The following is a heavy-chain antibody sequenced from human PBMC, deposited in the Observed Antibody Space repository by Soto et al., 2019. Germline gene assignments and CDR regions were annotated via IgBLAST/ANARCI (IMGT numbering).Heavy chain of an antibody. CDR3: ARGGGHYYGMDV. Sequence: QLQLQESGSGLVKPSQTLSLTCAVSGGSISSGDYSWSWIRQPPGKGLEWIGYIYPSGSTYYNPSLKSRXXIXVXXSKNQFSLILSSVTAADTAVYYCARGGGHYYGMDVWGQGTTVTVSS. CDR1: GGSISSGDYS. J-gene: IGHJ6*02. D-gene: IGHD3-16*01. CDR2: IYPSGST. V-gene: IGHV4-30-2*01.